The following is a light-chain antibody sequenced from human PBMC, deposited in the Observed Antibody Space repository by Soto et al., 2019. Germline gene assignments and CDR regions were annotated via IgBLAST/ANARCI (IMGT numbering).Light chain of an antibody. CDR3: QQYNKWPSLT. CDR2: GVS. CDR1: QYMSNT. J-gene: IGKJ4*01. Sequence: EIVMTQSPATLSVSPGERATLSCRASQYMSNTLAWYQQKPGQAPRLLIYGVSTRATGIPARFSGSGSGTEFTLTISSLQSEDSAVYHCQQYNKWPSLTFGGGTKVEIK. V-gene: IGKV3-15*01.